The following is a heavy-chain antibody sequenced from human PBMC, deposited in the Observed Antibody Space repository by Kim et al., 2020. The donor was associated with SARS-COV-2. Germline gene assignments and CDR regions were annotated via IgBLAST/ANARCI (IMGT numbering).Heavy chain of an antibody. Sequence: LSLTCAASGFTFDNYGMSWVRQAPGKGLEWVSNINWNAGSTGYADSVKGQFTISRDNAKNSLYLQMNSLRAEDTALYYCARMSSSGWYEYWGPGTLVTVSS. CDR2: INWNAGST. V-gene: IGHV3-20*04. J-gene: IGHJ1*01. CDR1: GFTFDNYG. CDR3: ARMSSSGWYEY. D-gene: IGHD6-19*01.